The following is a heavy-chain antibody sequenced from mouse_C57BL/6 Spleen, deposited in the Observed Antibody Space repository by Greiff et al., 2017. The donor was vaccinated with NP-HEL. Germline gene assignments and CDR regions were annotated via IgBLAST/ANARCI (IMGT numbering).Heavy chain of an antibody. D-gene: IGHD4-1*01. CDR2: IDPSDSET. J-gene: IGHJ3*01. V-gene: IGHV1-52*01. Sequence: QVQLQQPGAELVRPGSSVKLSCKASGYTFTSYWMHWVKQRPIQGLEWIGNIDPSDSETNYNQKFKDKATLTVDKSSSTAYMQLSSLTSEDSAVYYCARGLGPAWFAYWGQGTLVTVSA. CDR1: GYTFTSYW. CDR3: ARGLGPAWFAY.